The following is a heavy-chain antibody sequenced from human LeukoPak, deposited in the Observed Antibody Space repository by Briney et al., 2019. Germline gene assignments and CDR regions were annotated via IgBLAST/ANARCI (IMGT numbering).Heavy chain of an antibody. D-gene: IGHD4-11*01. CDR1: GYTFTDYY. CDR2: INPNSGGT. Sequence: ASVKVSCKASGYTFTDYYMHWVRQAPGQGLEWMGRINPNSGGTNFAQKFQGRVTMTRDTSISTAYMELSRLTSDDTAVYYCATGPSTTITTGHWGRGTLVTVSS. J-gene: IGHJ4*02. V-gene: IGHV1-2*06. CDR3: ATGPSTTITTGH.